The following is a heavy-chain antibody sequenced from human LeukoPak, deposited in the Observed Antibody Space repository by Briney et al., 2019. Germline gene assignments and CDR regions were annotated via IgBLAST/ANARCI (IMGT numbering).Heavy chain of an antibody. J-gene: IGHJ6*02. D-gene: IGHD6-13*01. V-gene: IGHV1-69*13. CDR3: ASPGIAAADDPYYYYYGMDV. CDR2: IIPIFGTA. CDR1: GGTFSSYA. Sequence: AASVKVSCKASGGTFSSYAISWVRQAPGQGLEWMRGIIPIFGTANYAQKFQGRVTITADESTSTAYMELSSLRSEDTAVYYCASPGIAAADDPYYYYYGMDVWGQGTTVTVSS.